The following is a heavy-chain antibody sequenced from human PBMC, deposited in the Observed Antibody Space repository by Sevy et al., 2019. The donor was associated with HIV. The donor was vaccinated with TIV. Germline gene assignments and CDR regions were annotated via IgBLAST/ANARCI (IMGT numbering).Heavy chain of an antibody. CDR2: IWYDGTNK. V-gene: IGHV3-33*01. J-gene: IGHJ4*02. Sequence: GGSLRLSCAASGFTLSSYGMHWVRQAPGKGLEWVAVIWYDGTNKEYAESVKGRFTISRENSTNTLYLQMNSLRAEDTAVYYCGREDIRVAGIGYYFHSWGQGTLVTVSS. D-gene: IGHD6-19*01. CDR3: GREDIRVAGIGYYFHS. CDR1: GFTLSSYG.